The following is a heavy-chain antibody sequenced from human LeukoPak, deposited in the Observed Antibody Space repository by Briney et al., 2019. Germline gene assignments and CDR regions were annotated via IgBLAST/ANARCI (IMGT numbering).Heavy chain of an antibody. CDR2: IIPIFSTA. CDR1: AGTFSSYA. Sequence: SVKVSCKASAGTFSSYAISWVRQAPGQGLEWMGGIIPIFSTAIYAQKFQGRVTMTEDTSTDTTYMELSSLRSEDTAVYYCATQGFGPNGMDVWGQGTTVTVSS. CDR3: ATQGFGPNGMDV. V-gene: IGHV1-69*06. D-gene: IGHD3-10*01. J-gene: IGHJ6*02.